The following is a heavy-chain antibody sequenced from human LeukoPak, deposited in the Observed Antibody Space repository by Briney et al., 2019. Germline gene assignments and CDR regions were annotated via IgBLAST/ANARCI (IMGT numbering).Heavy chain of an antibody. J-gene: IGHJ4*02. V-gene: IGHV3-21*04. D-gene: IGHD2-2*01. CDR3: AKDQRGGAVPAPSPDY. Sequence: GGSLRLSCAASGFTFSSYSMNWVRQAPGKGLEWVSSISRSSSYIYYADSVKGRFTISRDNSKNTLYLQMNSLRAEDTAVYYCAKDQRGGAVPAPSPDYWGQGTLVTVSS. CDR1: GFTFSSYS. CDR2: ISRSSSYI.